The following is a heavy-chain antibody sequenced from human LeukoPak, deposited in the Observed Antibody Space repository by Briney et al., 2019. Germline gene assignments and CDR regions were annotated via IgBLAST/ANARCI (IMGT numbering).Heavy chain of an antibody. D-gene: IGHD2-2*02. Sequence: SVKVSCKASGGTFSSYAISWVRQAPGQGLEWMGGIIPIFGTANYAQKFQGRVTITADKSTSTAYMELSSLRSEDTAVYYRARTTVVVVPAAIFNWFDPWGQGTLVTVSS. V-gene: IGHV1-69*06. CDR1: GGTFSSYA. J-gene: IGHJ5*01. CDR2: IIPIFGTA. CDR3: ARTTVVVVPAAIFNWFDP.